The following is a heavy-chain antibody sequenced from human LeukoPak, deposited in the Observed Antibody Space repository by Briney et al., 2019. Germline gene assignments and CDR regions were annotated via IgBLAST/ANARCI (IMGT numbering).Heavy chain of an antibody. D-gene: IGHD3-3*01. CDR2: INHSGST. CDR1: GGSFSGYY. V-gene: IGHV4-34*01. J-gene: IGHJ3*02. CDR3: ASLPRSGCSEDDAFDI. Sequence: SETLSLACAAYGGSFSGYYWSWIGQPPGKGLEGIGEINHSGSTNYNPSLKSRVTISVDTSKNPFSLKLSSVTAADTAVYYCASLPRSGCSEDDAFDIWGQGTMVTVSS.